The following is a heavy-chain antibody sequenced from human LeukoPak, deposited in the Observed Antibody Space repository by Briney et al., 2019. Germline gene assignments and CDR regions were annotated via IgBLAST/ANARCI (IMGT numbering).Heavy chain of an antibody. CDR1: GFTFSSYS. J-gene: IGHJ4*02. CDR3: ARMAPFGSYFDY. CDR2: ISSSSSTI. V-gene: IGHV3-48*02. Sequence: PGGSLRLSCAASGFTFSSYSMNWVRQAPGKGLEWVSHISSSSSTIYYADSVKGRFTISRDNAKNSLYLQMNSLRDEDTAVYYCARMAPFGSYFDYWGQGTLVTVSS. D-gene: IGHD3-16*01.